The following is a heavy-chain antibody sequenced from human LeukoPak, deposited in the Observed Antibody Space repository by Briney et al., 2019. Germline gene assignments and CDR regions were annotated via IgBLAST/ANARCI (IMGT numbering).Heavy chain of an antibody. Sequence: PSETLSLTCAVYGGSFSGYYWSWIRQPPGKGLEWIGEINHSGSTNYNPSLKSRVTISVDTSKNQFSLKLSSVTAADTAVYYCARGVLGVIHQYYFDYWGQGTLVTVSS. CDR1: GGSFSGYY. CDR2: INHSGST. D-gene: IGHD2-21*01. J-gene: IGHJ4*02. CDR3: ARGVLGVIHQYYFDY. V-gene: IGHV4-34*01.